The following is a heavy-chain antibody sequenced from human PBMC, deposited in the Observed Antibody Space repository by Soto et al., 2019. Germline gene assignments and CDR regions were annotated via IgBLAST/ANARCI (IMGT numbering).Heavy chain of an antibody. CDR1: GYTFTSYG. CDR2: IIPIFGTA. J-gene: IGHJ4*02. CDR3: ARCGSREYYFDY. D-gene: IGHD3-10*01. Sequence: QVPLVQSGAEVKKPGASVKVSCKASGYTFTSYGISWVRQAPGQGLEWMGGIIPIFGTANYAQKFQGRVTITADESTSTAYMELSSLRSEDTAVYYCARCGSREYYFDYWGQGTLVTVSS. V-gene: IGHV1-69*13.